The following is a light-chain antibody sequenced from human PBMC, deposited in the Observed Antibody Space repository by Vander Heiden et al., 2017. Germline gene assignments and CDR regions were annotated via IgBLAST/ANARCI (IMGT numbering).Light chain of an antibody. CDR3: QQYYSTPIT. CDR1: QSVLYSSNNKNY. CDR2: WAS. J-gene: IGKJ4*01. Sequence: NCKPSQSVLYSSNNKNYLTWYQQKPGQPPKLLIYWASTRESGVPDRFSGSASGTDFTLTISSLQAEDVAVYYCQQYYSTPITFGGGTKVEIK. V-gene: IGKV4-1*01.